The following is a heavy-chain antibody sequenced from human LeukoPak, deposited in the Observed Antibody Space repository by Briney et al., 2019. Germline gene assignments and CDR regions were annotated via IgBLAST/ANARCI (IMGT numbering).Heavy chain of an antibody. CDR3: ARAGDDLELNSPFDY. CDR2: IIPIFGTA. D-gene: IGHD3-16*01. J-gene: IGHJ4*02. V-gene: IGHV1-69*01. Sequence: ASVKVSCKASGGTFSRSAISWVRQAPGQGLEWMGGIIPIFGTANYAQTLQGRVTITADESTRTAYMELSSLRSEDTAVYYCARAGDDLELNSPFDYWGQGTLVTASS. CDR1: GGTFSRSA.